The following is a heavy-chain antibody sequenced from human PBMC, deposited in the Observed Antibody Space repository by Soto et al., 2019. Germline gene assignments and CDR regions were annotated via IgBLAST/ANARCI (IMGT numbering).Heavy chain of an antibody. CDR3: AREVTDYYDSSGYYDY. D-gene: IGHD3-22*01. CDR1: GGSIGSGGYS. Sequence: SETLSLTCAVSGGSIGSGGYSWSWIRQPPGKGLEWIGYIYHSGSTYYNPSLKSRVTISVDRSKNQFSLKLSSVTAADTAVYYCAREVTDYYDSSGYYDYWGQGTLVTVSS. J-gene: IGHJ4*02. CDR2: IYHSGST. V-gene: IGHV4-30-2*01.